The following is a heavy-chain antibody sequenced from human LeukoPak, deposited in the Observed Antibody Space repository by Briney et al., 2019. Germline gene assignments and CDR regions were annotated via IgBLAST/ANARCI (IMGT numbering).Heavy chain of an antibody. V-gene: IGHV3-23*01. CDR2: ISGNGDYT. CDR1: GFSFSSYA. D-gene: IGHD1-14*01. Sequence: PGGSLRLSCAASGFSFSSYAMSWVRQAPGKGLEWVSAISGNGDYTYYADSVKGRFTISRDNSKNTLYLQMNSLRAEDTAVYYCAKRTGAYYMDVWGRGTTVTVSS. J-gene: IGHJ6*03. CDR3: AKRTGAYYMDV.